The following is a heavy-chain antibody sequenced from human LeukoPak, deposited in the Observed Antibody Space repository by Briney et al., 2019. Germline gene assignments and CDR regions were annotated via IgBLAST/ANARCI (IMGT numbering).Heavy chain of an antibody. CDR1: GFTFSSYA. J-gene: IGHJ4*02. CDR3: ARGYDSSGYYNY. V-gene: IGHV3-30*04. CDR2: ISYDGSNK. D-gene: IGHD3-22*01. Sequence: GGSLRLSCAASGFTFSSYAMHWVRQAPGKGLEWVAVISYDGSNKYYADSVKGRFTISRDNSKNTLYLQMSSLRSEDTAVYYCARGYDSSGYYNYWGQGTLVTVSS.